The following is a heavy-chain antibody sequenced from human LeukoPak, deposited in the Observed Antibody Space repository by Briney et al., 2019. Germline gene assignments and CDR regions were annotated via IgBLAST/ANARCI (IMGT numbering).Heavy chain of an antibody. D-gene: IGHD1-20*01. CDR3: ASFITGTTS. CDR2: IWYDGSNK. Sequence: PGGSLRLSCAASGFTFSSYGMHWVRQAPGKGLEWVAVIWYDGSNKYYEDSVKGRFTISRDNSKNTLYLQMNSLRAEDTAVYYCASFITGTTSWGQGTLVTVSS. V-gene: IGHV3-33*01. CDR1: GFTFSSYG. J-gene: IGHJ5*02.